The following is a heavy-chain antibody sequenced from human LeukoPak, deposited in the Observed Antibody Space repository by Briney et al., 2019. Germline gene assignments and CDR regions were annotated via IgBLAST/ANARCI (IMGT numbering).Heavy chain of an antibody. CDR2: INHSGST. V-gene: IGHV4-34*01. D-gene: IGHD2-2*02. J-gene: IGHJ6*03. Sequence: GSLRLSCATSGFTFRNYAVNWVRQAPGKGLEWIGEINHSGSTNYNPSLKSRVTISVDTSKNQFSLKLSSVTAADTAVYYCARGRYCSSTSCYISYYYYMDVWGKGTTVTVSS. CDR1: GFTFRNYA. CDR3: ARGRYCSSTSCYISYYYYMDV.